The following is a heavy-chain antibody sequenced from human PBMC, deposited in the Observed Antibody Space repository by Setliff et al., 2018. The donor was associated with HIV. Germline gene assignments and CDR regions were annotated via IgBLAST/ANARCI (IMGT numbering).Heavy chain of an antibody. V-gene: IGHV4-4*07. D-gene: IGHD2-21*02. J-gene: IGHJ6*03. Sequence: LSLTCSVSGASITSHNWSWIRQAAGKGLEWIGRIYTRGNTNYNPSLRSRVTMSVDTSKNQFSLKVTSVTAADTAVYYCTRDLWGDDYYYNDMDVWGKGTTVTVSS. CDR3: TRDLWGDDYYYNDMDV. CDR1: GASITSHN. CDR2: IYTRGNT.